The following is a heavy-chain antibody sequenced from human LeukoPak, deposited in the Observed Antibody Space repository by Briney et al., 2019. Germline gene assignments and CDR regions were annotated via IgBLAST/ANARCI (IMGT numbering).Heavy chain of an antibody. CDR2: ISIYNGNT. CDR3: ARITYDFWSGYYMPDDP. Sequence: ASVKVSCKASGYTFTNYGTSWVRQAPGQGLEWMGWISIYNGNTDYAQKLRGRVPMTTDTSTSTAYMELRSLRSDDTAVYYCARITYDFWSGYYMPDDPWGQGTLVTVSS. CDR1: GYTFTNYG. V-gene: IGHV1-18*01. J-gene: IGHJ5*02. D-gene: IGHD3-3*01.